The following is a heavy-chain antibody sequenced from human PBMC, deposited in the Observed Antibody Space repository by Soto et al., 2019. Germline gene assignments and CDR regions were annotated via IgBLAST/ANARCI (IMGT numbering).Heavy chain of an antibody. J-gene: IGHJ4*02. D-gene: IGHD6-19*01. Sequence: QVQLVESGGGVVQPGRSLRLSCAASGFTFSSYAMHWVRQAPGKGLEWVAVISYDGSNKYYADSVKGRFTISRDNSKNTLYLQMNSRRAEDTAVYYCAREKSPYSSGWHNRHFDYWGQGTLVTVSS. CDR2: ISYDGSNK. CDR1: GFTFSSYA. CDR3: AREKSPYSSGWHNRHFDY. V-gene: IGHV3-30-3*01.